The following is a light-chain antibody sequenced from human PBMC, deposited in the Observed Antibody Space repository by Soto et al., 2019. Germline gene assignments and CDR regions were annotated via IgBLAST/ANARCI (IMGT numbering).Light chain of an antibody. CDR3: QQYSNWPRT. CDR2: GIS. Sequence: EIVFAQSPGTLSFSPGGRATPSCRASQSVSSSYLAWYQQKPGQAPRLLIYGISTRAAGVPTRFSGSGSGTEFTLTISSLQSEDFAVYYCQQYSNWPRTFGQGTKVDIK. V-gene: IGKV3-15*01. CDR1: QSVSSSY. J-gene: IGKJ1*01.